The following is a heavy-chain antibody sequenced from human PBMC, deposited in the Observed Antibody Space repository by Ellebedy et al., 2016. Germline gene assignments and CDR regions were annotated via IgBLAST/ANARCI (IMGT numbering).Heavy chain of an antibody. V-gene: IGHV3-33*01. J-gene: IGHJ6*02. CDR3: ARGGYCSGGTCANYRGVDV. CDR1: AFPFSTYG. CDR2: IWYDGSNK. Sequence: GESLKISXAASAFPFSTYGMLWVRQAPGKGLEWLAGIWYDGSNKYHADSVKGRFTISRDNSKNTLFLQMNSLRAEDTAIYYCARGGYCSGGTCANYRGVDVWGQGTTVTVSS. D-gene: IGHD2-15*01.